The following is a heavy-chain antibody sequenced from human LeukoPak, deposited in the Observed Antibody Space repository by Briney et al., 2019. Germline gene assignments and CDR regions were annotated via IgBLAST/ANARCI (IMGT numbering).Heavy chain of an antibody. Sequence: GGSLRLSCAASGFIFSGYWMTWVRQAPGKGLEWVALISYDESNKSYADSVKGRFTISRENSKNTLYLQMNSLRAEDTAVYFCARDLSSSSYWGQGTLVTVSS. CDR3: ARDLSSSSY. V-gene: IGHV3-30*03. CDR1: GFIFSGYW. J-gene: IGHJ4*02. D-gene: IGHD6-6*01. CDR2: ISYDESNK.